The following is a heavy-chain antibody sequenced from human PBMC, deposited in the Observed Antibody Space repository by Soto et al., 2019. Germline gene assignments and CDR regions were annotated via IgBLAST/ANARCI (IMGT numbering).Heavy chain of an antibody. D-gene: IGHD1-1*01. CDR1: GYTFTSYD. CDR3: ARRGLSNNDY. J-gene: IGHJ4*02. Sequence: GASVKVSCKASGYTFTSYDINWVRQATGQGLEWMGWMNPDSGNTGYAQKFQGRVTMTSNTSINTAYMELNSLRAEDTAVYYCARRGLSNNDYWGQGTLVTVSS. V-gene: IGHV1-8*01. CDR2: MNPDSGNT.